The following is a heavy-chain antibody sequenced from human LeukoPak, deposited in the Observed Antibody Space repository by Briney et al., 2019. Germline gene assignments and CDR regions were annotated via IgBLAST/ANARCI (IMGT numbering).Heavy chain of an antibody. D-gene: IGHD2-15*01. Sequence: GLALRLSCAASGFSFNDYGMSWVRQAPGQGPEWVSCITWNGGSADYAASVKGRSTSSRDNARNSLYLKINSLRDEDTALYYCVRGGGSIRHTYDYYVDVWSKGTSVTASS. J-gene: IGHJ6*03. CDR3: VRGGGSIRHTYDYYVDV. V-gene: IGHV3-20*04. CDR2: ITWNGGSA. CDR1: GFSFNDYG.